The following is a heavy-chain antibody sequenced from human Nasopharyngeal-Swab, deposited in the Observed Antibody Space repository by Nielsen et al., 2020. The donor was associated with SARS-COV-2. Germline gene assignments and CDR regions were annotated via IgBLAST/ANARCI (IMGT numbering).Heavy chain of an antibody. CDR3: AKPISLGVGATASDY. J-gene: IGHJ4*02. Sequence: ESLKISCAASGFTFSSYAMSWVRQAPGKGLEWVSAISGSGGSTYYADSVKGRFTISGDNSKNTLYLQMNSLRAEDTAVYYCAKPISLGVGATASDYWGQGTLVTVSS. CDR1: GFTFSSYA. V-gene: IGHV3-23*01. D-gene: IGHD1-26*01. CDR2: ISGSGGST.